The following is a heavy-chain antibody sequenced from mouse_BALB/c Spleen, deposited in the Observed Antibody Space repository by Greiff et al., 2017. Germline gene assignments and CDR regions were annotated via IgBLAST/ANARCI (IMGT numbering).Heavy chain of an antibody. CDR1: GYTFTSYW. CDR2: IYPSDSYT. CDR3: TRGGEAMDD. V-gene: IGHV1-69*02. J-gene: IGHJ4*01. Sequence: QVQLQQPGAELVRPGASVKLSCKASGYTFTSYWINWVKQRPGQGLEWIGNIYPSDSYTNYNQKFKDKATLTVDKSSSTAYMQLSSPTSEDSAVYYCTRGGEAMDDWGQGTSVTVSS.